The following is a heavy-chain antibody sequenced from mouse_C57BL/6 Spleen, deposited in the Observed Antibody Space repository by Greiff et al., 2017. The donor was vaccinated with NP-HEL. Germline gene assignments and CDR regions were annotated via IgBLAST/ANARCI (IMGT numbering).Heavy chain of an antibody. CDR3: ARDWGRYFDV. J-gene: IGHJ1*03. CDR1: GYTFTSYW. Sequence: HVQLQQPGAELVKPGASVKLSCKASGYTFTSYWMHWVKQRPGQGLEWIGMIHPNSGSTNYNKKFKSKATLTVDKSSSTAYMQLSSLTSEDSAVYYCARDWGRYFDVWGTGTTVTVSS. CDR2: IHPNSGST. V-gene: IGHV1-64*01.